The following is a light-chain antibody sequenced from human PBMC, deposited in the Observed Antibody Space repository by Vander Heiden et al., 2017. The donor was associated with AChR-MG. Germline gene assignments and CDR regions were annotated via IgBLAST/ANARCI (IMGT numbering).Light chain of an antibody. V-gene: IGKV2-30*02. CDR1: QSLLHSDGTTD. Sequence: DVVMTQSPLSLTVTLGQPASISCGSSQSLLHSDGTTDWNWFQQRPGQSPRRLIYKVSNRASGVPDRCSGSGSGSDFTLKIRRVEAEDVGVYYCMQGTNWPLTFGQGTKLEIK. J-gene: IGKJ2*01. CDR2: KVS. CDR3: MQGTNWPLT.